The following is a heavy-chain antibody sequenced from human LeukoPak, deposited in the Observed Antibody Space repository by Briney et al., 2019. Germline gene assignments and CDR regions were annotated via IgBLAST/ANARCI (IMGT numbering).Heavy chain of an antibody. CDR3: ARDKMYSSGWALDY. J-gene: IGHJ4*02. CDR1: GGTFSSYA. CDR2: IIPIFGTA. Sequence: SVKVSCKASGGTFSSYAISWVRQAPGQGLEWMGGIIPIFGTANYAQRFQGRVTITTDESTSTAYMELSSLRSEDTAVYYCARDKMYSSGWALDYWGQGTLVTVSS. D-gene: IGHD6-19*01. V-gene: IGHV1-69*05.